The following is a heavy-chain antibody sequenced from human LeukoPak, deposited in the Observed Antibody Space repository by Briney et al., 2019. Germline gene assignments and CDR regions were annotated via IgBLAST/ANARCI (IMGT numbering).Heavy chain of an antibody. Sequence: GGSLRLSCAASGFTFSSYAMSWVRQAPGKGLEWVSAISGSGGSTYYADSVKGRFTISRDNAKNSLYLQMNSLRAEDTAVYYCARESIVVVVAATTYYYYYMDVWGKGTTVTVSS. V-gene: IGHV3-23*01. J-gene: IGHJ6*03. CDR1: GFTFSSYA. D-gene: IGHD2-15*01. CDR3: ARESIVVVVAATTYYYYYMDV. CDR2: ISGSGGST.